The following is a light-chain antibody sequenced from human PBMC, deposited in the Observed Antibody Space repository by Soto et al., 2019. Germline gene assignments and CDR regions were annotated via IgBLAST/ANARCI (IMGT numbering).Light chain of an antibody. CDR3: SSYAGSSNV. J-gene: IGLJ1*01. Sequence: QSFLTQPPSASGSPGQSVAISCTGTSRDVGGYNYVSWYQQHPGKAPKLMIYEVNKRPSGVPDRFSGSKSGNTASLTVAGLQAEDEADYYCSSYAGSSNVFGTGTKVTVL. CDR2: EVN. CDR1: SRDVGGYNY. V-gene: IGLV2-8*01.